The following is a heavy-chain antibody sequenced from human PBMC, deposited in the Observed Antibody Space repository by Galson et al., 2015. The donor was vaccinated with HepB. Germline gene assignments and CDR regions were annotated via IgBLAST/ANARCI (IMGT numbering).Heavy chain of an antibody. CDR3: ARDRGGSGSFLSYYYGMDV. D-gene: IGHD3-10*01. J-gene: IGHJ6*02. CDR1: GFTFSSYS. V-gene: IGHV3-48*04. CDR2: ISSSSDMR. Sequence: SPRLSCAASGFTFSSYSMNWVRQAPGKGLEWVSYISSSSDMRHYADSVKGRFTISRDNAKNSLYLQMNSLRAEDTAVYYCARDRGGSGSFLSYYYGMDVWGQGTTVTVSS.